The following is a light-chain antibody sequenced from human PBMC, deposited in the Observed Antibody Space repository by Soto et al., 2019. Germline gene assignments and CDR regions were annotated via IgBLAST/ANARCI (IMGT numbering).Light chain of an antibody. V-gene: IGKV1-9*01. CDR2: PAS. Sequence: DIQLTQSPSFLSASVGDRVTVSCRASQNISTSLAWFQQKAGKVPQLLVYPASTLQDGVPSRFSGSGSGTYFTLTINNLQAEDFATYYCQQLRTYPFSFGPGTKLDIK. CDR3: QQLRTYPFS. CDR1: QNISTS. J-gene: IGKJ2*03.